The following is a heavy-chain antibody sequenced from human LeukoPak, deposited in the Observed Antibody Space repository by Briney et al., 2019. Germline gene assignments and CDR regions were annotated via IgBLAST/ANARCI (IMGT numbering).Heavy chain of an antibody. D-gene: IGHD3-22*01. CDR1: GYTFTGYY. Sequence: ASVKVSCKASGYTFTGYYMHWVRQAPGQGLEWMGWINPNSGGTNYAQKFQGRVTMTRDTSISTAYMELSRLRSDDTAVYYCARAGWNYYDSSGYYRAGSYMDVWGKGTTVTVSS. CDR3: ARAGWNYYDSSGYYRAGSYMDV. J-gene: IGHJ6*03. CDR2: INPNSGGT. V-gene: IGHV1-2*02.